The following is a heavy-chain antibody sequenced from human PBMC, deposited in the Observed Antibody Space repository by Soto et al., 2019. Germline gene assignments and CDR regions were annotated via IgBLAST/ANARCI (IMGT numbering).Heavy chain of an antibody. CDR3: ARGVPIFMDY. CDR1: GYTFTSYA. CDR2: INAGNGNT. Sequence: QVQLVQSGAEEKKPGASVKVSCRASGYTFTSYAIHWERQAPGQRLEWMGWINAGNGNTKYSQKFQGRVTITRDTSASTAYMELSSLRSEDTAVYYCARGVPIFMDYWGQGTLVTVSS. J-gene: IGHJ4*02. D-gene: IGHD3-10*01. V-gene: IGHV1-3*05.